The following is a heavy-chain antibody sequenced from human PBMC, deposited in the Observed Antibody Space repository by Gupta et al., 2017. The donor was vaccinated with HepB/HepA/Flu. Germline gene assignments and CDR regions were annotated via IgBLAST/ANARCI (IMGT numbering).Heavy chain of an antibody. CDR3: ARGYYDFWSASAQQNYFDS. V-gene: IGHV1-18*01. Sequence: QVQLVQSGAEVKKPGASVKVSCKASGYTFTTYGISWVRQAPGQGLEWMGWITTYNGNTIFAQKFQGRVTMTTDTSTSTAYMELRSLRSDDSAVYYCARGYYDFWSASAQQNYFDSCGQGTLVTVSS. D-gene: IGHD3-3*01. J-gene: IGHJ4*02. CDR1: GYTFTTYG. CDR2: ITTYNGNT.